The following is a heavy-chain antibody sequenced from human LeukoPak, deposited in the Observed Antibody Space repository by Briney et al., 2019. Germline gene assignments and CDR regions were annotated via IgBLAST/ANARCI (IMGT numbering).Heavy chain of an antibody. V-gene: IGHV4-34*01. CDR3: ARRNSTYDSSGYYSRYFFDH. CDR2: INHSGST. CDR1: GGSMSSYY. D-gene: IGHD3-22*01. Sequence: SETLSLTCTVSGGSMSSYYWSWIRQPPGKGLEWIGEINHSGSTNCNPSLKSRVTISVDTSKNQFSLKLSSVTAADTAVYYCARRNSTYDSSGYYSRYFFDHWGQGTLVTVSS. J-gene: IGHJ4*02.